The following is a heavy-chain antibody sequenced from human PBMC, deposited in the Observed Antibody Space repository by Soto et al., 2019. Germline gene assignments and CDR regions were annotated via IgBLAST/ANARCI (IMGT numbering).Heavy chain of an antibody. CDR1: GYTFTSYG. Sequence: QVPLVQSGAEVKKPGASVKVSCKASGYTFTSYGISWVRQAPGQGLEWMGWISAYNGNTNYAQKLQDRVTMTTDTSTSTAYMELRSLRSDDTAVYYCARVGRWGPAASLRGDAFDIWGQGTMVTVSS. V-gene: IGHV1-18*01. CDR3: ARVGRWGPAASLRGDAFDI. J-gene: IGHJ3*02. CDR2: ISAYNGNT. D-gene: IGHD2-2*01.